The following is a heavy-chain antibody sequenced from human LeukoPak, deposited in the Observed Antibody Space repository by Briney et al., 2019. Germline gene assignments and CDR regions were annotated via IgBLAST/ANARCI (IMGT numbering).Heavy chain of an antibody. J-gene: IGHJ3*02. Sequence: GGSLRLSCAASGFTFSNYAMSWVRQAPGKGLEWVAGISDRGGNTYYVDSVKGRFTAARDNSKNTLYLQMNSLTADDTATYYCAKDHAYSSSPRVAFDIWGQGTVVIVSA. CDR2: ISDRGGNT. D-gene: IGHD6-6*01. V-gene: IGHV3-23*01. CDR1: GFTFSNYA. CDR3: AKDHAYSSSPRVAFDI.